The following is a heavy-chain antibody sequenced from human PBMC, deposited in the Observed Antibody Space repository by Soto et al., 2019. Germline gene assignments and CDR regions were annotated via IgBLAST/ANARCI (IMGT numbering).Heavy chain of an antibody. V-gene: IGHV4-34*01. Sequence: SETLSLTCAVYGGSFSGYYWSWIRQPPGKGLEWIGEINHSGSTNYNPSLKSRVTISVDTSKNQFSLKLSSVTAADTAVYYCASLDIVATIFDYWGQGTLVTVSS. J-gene: IGHJ4*02. CDR1: GGSFSGYY. D-gene: IGHD5-12*01. CDR2: INHSGST. CDR3: ASLDIVATIFDY.